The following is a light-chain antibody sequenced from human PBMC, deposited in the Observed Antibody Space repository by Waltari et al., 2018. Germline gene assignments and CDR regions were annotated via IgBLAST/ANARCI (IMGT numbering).Light chain of an antibody. CDR1: QGISNY. CDR2: AAS. J-gene: IGKJ1*01. CDR3: LQYNSKLWT. V-gene: IGKV1-17*01. Sequence: DIQMTQSPSSLSASVGDRVTITCRASQGISNYLSWYQRKPGKAPKRLIYAASSLESGVPSRFSGSGSGTEFTLTISSLQPEDFAAYYCLQYNSKLWTFGQGTKVEIK.